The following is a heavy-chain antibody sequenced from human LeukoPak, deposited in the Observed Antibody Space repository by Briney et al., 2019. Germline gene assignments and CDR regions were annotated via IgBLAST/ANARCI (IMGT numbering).Heavy chain of an antibody. CDR1: GGSISSSSYY. CDR3: ARKLPDVAGTLYFDY. V-gene: IGHV4-39*07. D-gene: IGHD6-19*01. Sequence: PSETLSLTCTVSGGSISSSSYYWGWIRQPPGKGLEWIGSIYYSGSTYYNPSLKSRVTISVDTSKNQFSLKLSSVTAADTAVYYCARKLPDVAGTLYFDYWGQGTLVTVSS. J-gene: IGHJ4*02. CDR2: IYYSGST.